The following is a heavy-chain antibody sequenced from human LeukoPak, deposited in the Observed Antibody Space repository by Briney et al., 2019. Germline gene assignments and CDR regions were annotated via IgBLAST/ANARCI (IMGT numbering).Heavy chain of an antibody. J-gene: IGHJ3*02. Sequence: SETLSLTCTVSGGSISSGGYYWSWLRQPPGKGLEWIGYIYYSGSTYYNPSLKSRVTISVDTSKNQFSLKLSSVTAADTAVYYCARVEVITFGGVIVLDAFDIWGQGTMVTVSS. CDR2: IYYSGST. CDR1: GGSISSGGYY. CDR3: ARVEVITFGGVIVLDAFDI. D-gene: IGHD3-16*02. V-gene: IGHV4-30-2*01.